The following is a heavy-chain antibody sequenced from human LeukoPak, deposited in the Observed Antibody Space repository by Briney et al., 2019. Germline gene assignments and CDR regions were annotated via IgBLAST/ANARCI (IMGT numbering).Heavy chain of an antibody. Sequence: GGSLRLSCVGSGFIFSNYALVWVRQAPGTGLEWVSAMHSAGRAFYADSVRGRFIMSRDNSKNTLYLQMSSLRDEDSAIYYCARDPNGDYVGAFDFWGQGTMVTVSS. CDR2: MHSAGRA. CDR1: GFIFSNYA. D-gene: IGHD4-17*01. V-gene: IGHV3-23*01. J-gene: IGHJ3*01. CDR3: ARDPNGDYVGAFDF.